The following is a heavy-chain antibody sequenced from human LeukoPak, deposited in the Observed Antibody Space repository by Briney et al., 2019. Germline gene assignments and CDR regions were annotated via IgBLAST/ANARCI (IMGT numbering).Heavy chain of an antibody. D-gene: IGHD4-17*01. CDR1: GGSISSSSYY. CDR2: IYYSGST. J-gene: IGHJ4*02. V-gene: IGHV4-39*01. Sequence: SETLSLTCTVSGGSISSSSYYWGWIRQPPGKGLEWIGSIYYSGSTYYNPSLKSRVTISVDTSKNQFSLKLSSVTAADTAVYYCARIAWGYGDYVDHWGQGTLVTVSS. CDR3: ARIAWGYGDYVDH.